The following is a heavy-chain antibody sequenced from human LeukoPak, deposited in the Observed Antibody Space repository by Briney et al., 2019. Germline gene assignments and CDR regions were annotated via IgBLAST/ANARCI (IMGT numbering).Heavy chain of an antibody. V-gene: IGHV3-23*01. CDR2: ITNSGDST. D-gene: IGHD6-19*01. CDR3: VRALGYARGCGDY. Sequence: GGSLRLSCAASGFTFTSYAMSWVRQAPGKGLEWVSAITNSGDSTYYTDSVKGRFTISRDNAKNPVYLQMNSLRAEDTAVYYCVRALGYARGCGDYWGQGILVTVSS. CDR1: GFTFTSYA. J-gene: IGHJ4*02.